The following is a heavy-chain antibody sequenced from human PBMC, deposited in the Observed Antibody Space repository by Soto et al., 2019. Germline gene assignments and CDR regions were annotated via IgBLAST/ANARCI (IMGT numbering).Heavy chain of an antibody. V-gene: IGHV4-59*02. J-gene: IGHJ6*02. D-gene: IGHD3-10*01. CDR3: GRVFDYSYDSGGLGYSYGMDV. CDR1: GDSGSSSY. Sequence: SETLSLTCTVSGDSGSSSYWSWIRRPPGKGLEWIGYIYYSGSSNYNPSLKSRVTISVDTSKNQFSLKLRSVTAADTALYYCGRVFDYSYDSGGLGYSYGMDVWGQGATVTVSS. CDR2: IYYSGSS.